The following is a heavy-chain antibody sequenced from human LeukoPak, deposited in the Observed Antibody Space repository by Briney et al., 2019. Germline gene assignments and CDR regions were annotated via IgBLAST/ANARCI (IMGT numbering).Heavy chain of an antibody. CDR1: GYTFTSYG. CDR2: ISAYNGNT. Sequence: ASVKVSCKAPGYTFTSYGISWVRQAPGQGLEWMGWISAYNGNTNYAQKLQDRVTMTTDTSTSTAYMELRSLRSDDTAVYYCARVSAMVRGVMSLPNWFDPWGQGTLVTVSS. CDR3: ARVSAMVRGVMSLPNWFDP. V-gene: IGHV1-18*01. J-gene: IGHJ5*02. D-gene: IGHD3-10*01.